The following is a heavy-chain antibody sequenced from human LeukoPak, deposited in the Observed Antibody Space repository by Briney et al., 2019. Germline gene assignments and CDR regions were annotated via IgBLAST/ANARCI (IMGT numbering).Heavy chain of an antibody. V-gene: IGHV4-39*01. CDR2: IYYSGST. CDR1: GGSISSSSYY. CDR3: ASMEPDYDILTGYYTH. Sequence: SGTLSLTCTVSGGSISSSSYYWGWIRQPPGKGLEWIGSIYYSGSTYYNPSLKSRVTISVDTSKNQFSLKLSSVTAADTAVYYCASMEPDYDILTGYYTHWGQGTLVTVSP. J-gene: IGHJ4*02. D-gene: IGHD3-9*01.